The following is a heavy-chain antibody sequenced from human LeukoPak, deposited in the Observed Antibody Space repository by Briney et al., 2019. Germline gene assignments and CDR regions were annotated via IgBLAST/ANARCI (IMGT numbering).Heavy chain of an antibody. J-gene: IGHJ4*02. D-gene: IGHD2-15*01. V-gene: IGHV1-2*02. Sequence: ASVKVSCKASGYTFTGYYMHWVRQAPGQGREWMGWINPNSGGTNYAQKFQGRVTMTRDTSISTAYMELSRLRSDDTAVYYCARVLQTMGGGSCYSLRYWGQGTLVTVSS. CDR1: GYTFTGYY. CDR3: ARVLQTMGGGSCYSLRY. CDR2: INPNSGGT.